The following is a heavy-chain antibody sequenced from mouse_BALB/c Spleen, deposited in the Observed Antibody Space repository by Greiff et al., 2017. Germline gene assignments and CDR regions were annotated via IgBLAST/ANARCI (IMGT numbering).Heavy chain of an antibody. CDR3: ARYYGNWFAY. CDR2: ISYSGST. CDR1: GYSITSDYA. V-gene: IGHV3-2*02. D-gene: IGHD2-1*01. Sequence: DVKLVESGPGLVKPSQSLSLTCTVTGYSITSDYAWNWIRQFPGNKLEWMGYISYSGSTSYNPSLKSRISITRDTSKNQFFLQLNSVTTEDTATYYCARYYGNWFAYWGQGTLVTVSA. J-gene: IGHJ3*01.